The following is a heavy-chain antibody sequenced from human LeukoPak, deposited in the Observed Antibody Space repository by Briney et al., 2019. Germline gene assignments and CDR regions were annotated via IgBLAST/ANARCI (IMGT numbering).Heavy chain of an antibody. J-gene: IGHJ6*02. CDR2: ISYSGTP. Sequence: SETLSLTCTVSGDSINNYYWSWIRQPPGKGLEWIGYISYSGTPDYNPSLKSRVTISLDTSRNQFSLQLSSVTAADTAVYYCARQKWDRLTYYYYGMDVWGQGTTVTVS. D-gene: IGHD1-26*01. CDR1: GDSINNYY. CDR3: ARQKWDRLTYYYYGMDV. V-gene: IGHV4-59*08.